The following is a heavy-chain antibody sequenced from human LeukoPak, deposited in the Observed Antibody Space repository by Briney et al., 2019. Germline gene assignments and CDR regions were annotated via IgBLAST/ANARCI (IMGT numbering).Heavy chain of an antibody. CDR1: GFTFSNYG. D-gene: IGHD6-13*01. V-gene: IGHV3-30*18. CDR2: ISHDGSNQ. J-gene: IGHJ6*02. CDR3: AKDGSSWYNPIYYYGMDV. Sequence: PGRSLRLSCAASGFTFSNYGMHWASQAPGTGLEGVTSISHDGSNQYYVDPVKGRFTISRDNSKTTLYLQMNSLRAEDTAVYYCAKDGSSWYNPIYYYGMDVWGQGTTVTVSS.